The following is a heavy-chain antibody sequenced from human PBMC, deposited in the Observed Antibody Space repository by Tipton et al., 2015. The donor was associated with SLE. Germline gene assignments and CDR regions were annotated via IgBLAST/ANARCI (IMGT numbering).Heavy chain of an antibody. CDR2: IYYSGNT. CDR3: ARRNITMVRGGAFDI. CDR1: GGSISSSSYY. V-gene: IGHV4-39*01. D-gene: IGHD3-10*01. J-gene: IGHJ3*02. Sequence: LRLSCTVSGGSISSSSYYWAWIRQPPGKGLEWIGSIYYSGNTHNNPSLKSRVTISVDTSKNQFSLKLTSVTAADTAVYYCARRNITMVRGGAFDIWGQGTMVTVSS.